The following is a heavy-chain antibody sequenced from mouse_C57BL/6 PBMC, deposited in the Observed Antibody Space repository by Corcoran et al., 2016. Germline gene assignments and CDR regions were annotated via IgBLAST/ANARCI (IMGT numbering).Heavy chain of an antibody. V-gene: IGHV3-6*01. Sequence: DVQLQESGPGLVKPSQSLSLTCSVTGYSITSGYYWNWIRQFPGNKLEWMGYISYDGSNNYNPSLKNRISITRDTSKNQFFLKLNSVTTEDTATYYCARDCYYDYDATLYYYAMDYWGQGTSVTVSS. CDR2: ISYDGSN. J-gene: IGHJ4*01. D-gene: IGHD2-4*01. CDR3: ARDCYYDYDATLYYYAMDY. CDR1: GYSITSGYY.